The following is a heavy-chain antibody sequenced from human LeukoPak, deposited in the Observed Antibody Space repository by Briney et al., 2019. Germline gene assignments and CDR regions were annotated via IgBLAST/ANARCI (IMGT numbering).Heavy chain of an antibody. V-gene: IGHV1-46*01. CDR2: INPSGGST. J-gene: IGHJ4*02. Sequence: LEASVKVSCKASGYTFTSYYMHWVRQAPGQGLEWMGIINPSGGSTSYAQKFQGRVTMTRDTSTSTVYMELSSLRSEDTAVYYCARDLEIRRETYYFDYWGQGTLVTVSS. CDR1: GYTFTSYY. CDR3: ARDLEIRRETYYFDY. D-gene: IGHD1-1*01.